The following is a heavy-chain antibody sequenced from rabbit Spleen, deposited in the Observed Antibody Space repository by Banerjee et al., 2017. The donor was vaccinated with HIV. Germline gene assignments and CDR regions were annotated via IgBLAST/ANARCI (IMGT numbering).Heavy chain of an antibody. CDR2: IDIGIGGGA. CDR3: ARDSGTSFSSYGMDL. CDR1: GFSFSSNS. Sequence: QSLEESGGDLVKPGASLTLTCTASGFSFSSNSMWWVRQAPGKGLELIASIDIGIGGGAHYASWAKGRFTISKASSTTLTLQMTSLTAADTATYFCARDSGTSFSSYGMDLWGPGTLVTVS. D-gene: IGHD8-1*01. J-gene: IGHJ6*01. V-gene: IGHV1S40*01.